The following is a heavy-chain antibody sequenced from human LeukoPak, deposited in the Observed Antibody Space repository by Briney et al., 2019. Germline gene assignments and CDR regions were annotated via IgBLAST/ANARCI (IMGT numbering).Heavy chain of an antibody. Sequence: GGSLRLSCAASGFTFSSYAMHWVRQAPGKGLEWVAVISYDGSNKYYADSVKGRFTTSRDNSKNTLYLQMNSLRAEDTAVYYCARDHAMGRGLIITFFDYWGQGTLVTVSS. CDR1: GFTFSSYA. D-gene: IGHD3-10*01. V-gene: IGHV3-30*01. J-gene: IGHJ4*02. CDR3: ARDHAMGRGLIITFFDY. CDR2: ISYDGSNK.